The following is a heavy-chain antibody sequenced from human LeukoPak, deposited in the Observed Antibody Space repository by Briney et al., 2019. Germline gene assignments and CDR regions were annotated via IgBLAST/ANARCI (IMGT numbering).Heavy chain of an antibody. Sequence: SQTLSLTCTVSGGSISSDYWSWIRQPPGKGLEWIGYIYYSGTTNYNPSLKSRVTISVDTSKNQFSLKLTSVPAADTAVYYCARGGKWIQLDYWGQGTLVTVSS. D-gene: IGHD5-18*01. V-gene: IGHV4-59*01. CDR1: GGSISSDY. J-gene: IGHJ4*02. CDR2: IYYSGTT. CDR3: ARGGKWIQLDY.